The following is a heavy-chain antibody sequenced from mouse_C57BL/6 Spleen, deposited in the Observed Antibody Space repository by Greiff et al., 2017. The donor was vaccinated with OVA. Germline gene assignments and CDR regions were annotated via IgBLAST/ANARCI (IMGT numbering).Heavy chain of an antibody. J-gene: IGHJ2*01. D-gene: IGHD1-1*01. CDR1: GYSITSGYY. Sequence: EVKLMESGPGLVKPSQSLSLTCSVTGYSITSGYYWNWIRQFPGNKLEWMGYISYDGSNNYNPSLKNRISITRETSKNQLFLKLNSVTTEDAATYYCARAITTVVAIDYWGQGTTLTVSS. CDR3: ARAITTVVAIDY. V-gene: IGHV3-6*01. CDR2: ISYDGSN.